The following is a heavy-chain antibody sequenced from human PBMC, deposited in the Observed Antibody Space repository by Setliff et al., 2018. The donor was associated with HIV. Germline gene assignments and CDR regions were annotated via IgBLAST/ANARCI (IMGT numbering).Heavy chain of an antibody. D-gene: IGHD3-22*01. V-gene: IGHV1-2*06. CDR2: INPNSGGT. CDR3: ARPGYYDSSGPYAFDT. Sequence: ASVKVSCKASGYTFTGYYMHWVRQAPGQGLEWMGRINPNSGGTNYAQKFQGRVTMTRDTSISTAYMELSRLRSDDTAVYYCARPGYYDSSGPYAFDTWGQGTMVTVSS. J-gene: IGHJ3*02. CDR1: GYTFTGYY.